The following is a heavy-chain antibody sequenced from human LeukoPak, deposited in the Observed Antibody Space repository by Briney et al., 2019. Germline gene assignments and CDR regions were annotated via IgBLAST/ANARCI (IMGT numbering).Heavy chain of an antibody. CDR1: GFTFSSYW. CDR3: GGSRWSGYCND. CDR2: ISSDGKTT. Sequence: GGPLRLSCAASGFTFSSYWMHWARQAPGGGLVWVSRISSDGKTTHYADSVKGRFTISRDNAKNTLYLQMNSLRAEDTAVYYCGGSRWSGYCNDWGQGTRVTVSS. J-gene: IGHJ4*02. V-gene: IGHV3-74*01. D-gene: IGHD3-3*01.